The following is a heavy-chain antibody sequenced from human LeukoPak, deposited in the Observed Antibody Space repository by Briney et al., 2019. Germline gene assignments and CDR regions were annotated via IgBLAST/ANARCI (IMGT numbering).Heavy chain of an antibody. D-gene: IGHD6-19*01. CDR1: GGSISSYY. J-gene: IGHJ4*02. CDR3: ARRRIAVAGSGNYFDY. CDR2: IYYSGST. Sequence: SSETLSLTCTVSGGSISSYYWSWIRQPPGKGLEWIGYIYYSGSTNYNPSLKSRVTISVDTSKNQFSLKLSSVTAADTAVYYCARRRIAVAGSGNYFDYWGQGTLVTVSS. V-gene: IGHV4-59*08.